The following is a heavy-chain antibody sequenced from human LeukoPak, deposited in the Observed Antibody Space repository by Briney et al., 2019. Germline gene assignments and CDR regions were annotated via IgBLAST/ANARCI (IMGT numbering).Heavy chain of an antibody. J-gene: IGHJ4*02. V-gene: IGHV1-18*01. CDR1: GYTFTSYA. D-gene: IGHD3-22*01. Sequence: ASVKVSCKASGYTFTSYAFSWVRQAPGQGLEWMGWINTYNGNTDYAQKLQGRVTMTTDTSTGTAYMELRSLRSDDTAVYYCARHSSHSHFDYWGQGTLVTVSS. CDR3: ARHSSHSHFDY. CDR2: INTYNGNT.